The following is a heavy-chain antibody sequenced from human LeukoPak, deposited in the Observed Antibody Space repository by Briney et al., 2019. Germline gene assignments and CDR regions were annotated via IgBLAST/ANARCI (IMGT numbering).Heavy chain of an antibody. J-gene: IGHJ4*02. CDR2: ISSSSSYT. D-gene: IGHD6-19*01. CDR3: ARAKWLVTPFDY. Sequence: GGSLRLSCAASGFTFSDYYMSWIRQAPGKGLEWVSYISSSSSYTNYADSVKGRFTIYRDNAMNSLYLQMNSLRAEDTAVYYCARAKWLVTPFDYWGQGTLVTVSS. V-gene: IGHV3-11*05. CDR1: GFTFSDYY.